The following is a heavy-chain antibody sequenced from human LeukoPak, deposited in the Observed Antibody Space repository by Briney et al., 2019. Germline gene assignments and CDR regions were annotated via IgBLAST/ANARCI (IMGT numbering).Heavy chain of an antibody. CDR1: GFIFSNSG. CDR2: IWSDGSYR. D-gene: IGHD3-10*01. V-gene: IGHV3-33*01. Sequence: GGSLRLYCTASGFIFSNSGMHWVRQAPGKGLEWVAVIWSDGSYRYYADSVKGRFTISRENSKNTLYLQMHSLSVEDTAIYYCVLGVGGSGSFLLDSWGQGTLVTVSS. CDR3: VLGVGGSGSFLLDS. J-gene: IGHJ4*02.